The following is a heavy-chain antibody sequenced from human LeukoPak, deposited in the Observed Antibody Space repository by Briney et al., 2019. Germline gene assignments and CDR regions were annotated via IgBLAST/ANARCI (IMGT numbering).Heavy chain of an antibody. Sequence: PGGSLRLSCAASGFTVSSNYMSWVRQAPGKGLEWVSVIYSGGSTYYADSVKGRFTISRDNSKSTLYIQMNSLRAEDTAVYYCAKEGVAVAVFSSDYWGQGTLVTVSS. V-gene: IGHV3-53*01. CDR2: IYSGGST. CDR3: AKEGVAVAVFSSDY. J-gene: IGHJ4*02. D-gene: IGHD6-19*01. CDR1: GFTVSSNY.